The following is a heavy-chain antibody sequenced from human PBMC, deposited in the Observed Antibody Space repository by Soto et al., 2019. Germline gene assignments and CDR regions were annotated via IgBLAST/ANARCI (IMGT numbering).Heavy chain of an antibody. D-gene: IGHD1-1*01. CDR2: ISAYNGNT. CDR1: GYTFTSYG. CDR3: ARDGGYNWNEGLHEG. J-gene: IGHJ4*02. V-gene: IGHV1-18*01. Sequence: QVQLVQSGAEVKKPGASVKVSCKASGYTFTSYGISWVRQAPGQGLEWMGWISAYNGNTNYAQKLQGRVTMTTDTSTSTAYRELRSLSSDDTAVYYCARDGGYNWNEGLHEGWGQGTLVTVSS.